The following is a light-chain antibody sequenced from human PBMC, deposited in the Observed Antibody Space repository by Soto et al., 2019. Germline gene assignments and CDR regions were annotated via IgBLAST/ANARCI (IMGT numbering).Light chain of an antibody. CDR2: EVS. J-gene: IGLJ1*01. Sequence: QSALTQPASVSGSPGQSITISCTGTSSDVGSYDLVSWYQHHPGKAPKLMIYEVSKRPSGVSNRFSGSKSDNTASLTISGLQAEDEADYYCCSFAGSSTYVFGTGTKLPVL. CDR3: CSFAGSSTYV. V-gene: IGLV2-23*02. CDR1: SSDVGSYDL.